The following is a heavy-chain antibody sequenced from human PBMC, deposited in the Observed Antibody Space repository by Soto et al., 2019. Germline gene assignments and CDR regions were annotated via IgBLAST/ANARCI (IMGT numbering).Heavy chain of an antibody. CDR3: ARGVDYFDY. J-gene: IGHJ4*02. Sequence: QVQLVESGGGVVQPGRSLRLSCAASGFTFNRYGMHWVRQAPGKGLKWVAVIWYDGSSEYYADSVKGRFTISRDNSKNTLFLQMYSLRAEDTAVYYCARGVDYFDYWGQGTLVTVSS. V-gene: IGHV3-33*01. CDR1: GFTFNRYG. CDR2: IWYDGSSE.